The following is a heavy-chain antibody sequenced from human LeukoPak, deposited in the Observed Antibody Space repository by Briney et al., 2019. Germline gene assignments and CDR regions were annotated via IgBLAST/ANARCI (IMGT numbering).Heavy chain of an antibody. CDR2: SGGDGGST. Sequence: GSLRLSCAASGFTFSSYAMSWVRQAPGKGLEWVSASGGDGGSTYADSVKGRFTISRDSSKNTLYLQMNSLRAEDTATYYCAKALNYWYFDLWGRGNLVTVSS. CDR1: GFTFSSYA. V-gene: IGHV3-23*01. J-gene: IGHJ2*01. CDR3: AKALNYWYFDL.